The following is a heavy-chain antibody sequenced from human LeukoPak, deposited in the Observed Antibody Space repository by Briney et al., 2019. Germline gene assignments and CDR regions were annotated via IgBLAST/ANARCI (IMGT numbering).Heavy chain of an antibody. V-gene: IGHV1-8*01. Sequence: ASVKVSCKASGYTLTSYDINWVRQATGQGLEWMGWMNPNSGNTGYAQKFQGRVTMTRNTSISTAYMELSSLRSEDTAVYYCARVGRGVSGLDYWGQGTLVTVSS. CDR1: GYTLTSYD. CDR2: MNPNSGNT. J-gene: IGHJ4*02. D-gene: IGHD3-10*01. CDR3: ARVGRGVSGLDY.